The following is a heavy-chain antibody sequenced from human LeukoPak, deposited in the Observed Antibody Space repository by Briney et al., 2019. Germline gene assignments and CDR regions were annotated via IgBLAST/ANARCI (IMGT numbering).Heavy chain of an antibody. D-gene: IGHD3-10*01. CDR1: GYTFTSYA. CDR2: ISPYIANT. V-gene: IGHV1-18*01. Sequence: ASVKVSCKASGYTFTSYAISWVRQAPGQGLEWMGWISPYIANTNSAQKLQGRVTMTTDTSTGTAYMEPRSLRSDDTAVYYCARGSSLIDYWGQGTQVTVSS. J-gene: IGHJ4*02. CDR3: ARGSSLIDY.